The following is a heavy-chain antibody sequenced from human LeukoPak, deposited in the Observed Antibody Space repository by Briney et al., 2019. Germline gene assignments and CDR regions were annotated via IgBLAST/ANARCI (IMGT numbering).Heavy chain of an antibody. CDR2: ISGSGGST. CDR1: GFTFSSYA. Sequence: PGGSLRLSCAASGFTFSSYAMSRVRQAPGKGLEWVSAISGSGGSTYYADSVKGRFTISRDNSKNTLYLQMNSLRAEDTAVYYCANDYGDYGGYAFDIWGQGTMVTVSS. CDR3: ANDYGDYGGYAFDI. V-gene: IGHV3-23*01. J-gene: IGHJ3*02. D-gene: IGHD4-17*01.